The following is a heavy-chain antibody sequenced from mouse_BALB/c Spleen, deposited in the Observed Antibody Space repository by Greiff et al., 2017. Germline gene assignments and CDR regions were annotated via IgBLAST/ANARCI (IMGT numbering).Heavy chain of an antibody. D-gene: IGHD1-1*01. CDR2: ISDGGSYT. V-gene: IGHV5-4*02. CDR3: ARGHYYGPYFDY. J-gene: IGHJ2*01. CDR1: GFTFSDYY. Sequence: EVKLVESGGGLVKPGGSLKLSCAASGFTFSDYYMYWVRQTPEKRLEWVATISDGGSYTYYPDSVKGRFTISRDNAKNNLYLQMSSLKSEDTAMYYCARGHYYGPYFDYWGQGTTLTVSS.